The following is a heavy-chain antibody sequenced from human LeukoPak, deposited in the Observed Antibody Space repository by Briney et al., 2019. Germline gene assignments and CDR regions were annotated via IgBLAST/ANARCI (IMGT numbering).Heavy chain of an antibody. J-gene: IGHJ5*02. V-gene: IGHV3-48*04. CDR3: ARTEGYCSGGSCQNWFDP. D-gene: IGHD2-15*01. Sequence: GGSLRLSCAASGFRFSDYSMNWVRQAPGKGLEWISYIGISSGNTKYADSVKGRFTISRDNAKNSLYLQMNSLRAEDTAVYYCARTEGYCSGGSCQNWFDPWGQGTLVTVSS. CDR1: GFRFSDYS. CDR2: IGISSGNT.